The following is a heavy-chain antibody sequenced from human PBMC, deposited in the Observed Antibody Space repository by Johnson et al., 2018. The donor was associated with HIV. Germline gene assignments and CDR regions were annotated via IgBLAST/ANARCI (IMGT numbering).Heavy chain of an antibody. J-gene: IGHJ3*02. Sequence: VQLVESGGGLVQPGGSLRLSCAASGFIFSSYDMHWVRQAPGKGLEWVGRIKSKTDGGTTDYAAPVKGRFTISRDDSKNTLYLQMNSLKTEDTAVYYCARGRNAFDIWGQGTMVTVSS. CDR3: ARGRNAFDI. CDR1: GFIFSSYD. CDR2: IKSKTDGGTT. V-gene: IGHV3-15*01.